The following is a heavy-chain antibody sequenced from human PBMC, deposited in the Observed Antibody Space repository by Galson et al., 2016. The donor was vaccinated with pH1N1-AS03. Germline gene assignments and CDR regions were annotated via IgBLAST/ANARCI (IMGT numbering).Heavy chain of an antibody. Sequence: ETLSLTCTVSRGSFGGAYWTWIRHPAGKGLEWVGRIYASGNTNYNPSLKSRVTMSVDTSKNQFSLTLNSVTAADTAVYFCARDFGSGHYMNYYNYGMDIWGQGTTVTVSS. CDR2: IYASGNT. CDR1: RGSFGGAY. CDR3: ARDFGSGHYMNYYNYGMDI. D-gene: IGHD3-10*01. V-gene: IGHV4-4*07. J-gene: IGHJ6*02.